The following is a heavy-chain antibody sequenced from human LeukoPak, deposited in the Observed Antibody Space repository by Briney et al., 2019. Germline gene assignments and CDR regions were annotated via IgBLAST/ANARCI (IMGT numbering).Heavy chain of an antibody. Sequence: QPGGSLRLSCAASGFTFSNYGMHWVRQAPGKGLEWVVVISHDGSNNNYADSVKGRFTISRDNSKNTLYLQMNSLRPEDTAVYYCAKVGVGTAHFDYWGQGTLVTVSS. CDR1: GFTFSNYG. CDR3: AKVGVGTAHFDY. D-gene: IGHD2-15*01. J-gene: IGHJ4*02. CDR2: ISHDGSNN. V-gene: IGHV3-30*18.